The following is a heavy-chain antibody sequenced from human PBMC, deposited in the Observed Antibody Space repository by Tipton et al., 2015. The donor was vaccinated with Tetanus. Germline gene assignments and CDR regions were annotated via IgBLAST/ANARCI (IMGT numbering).Heavy chain of an antibody. Sequence: QSGPEVKKPGASVKVSCKASGYTFTSYAMHWVRQAPGQRLEWMEWINAGNGNTKYSQKFQGRVTITRDTSASTAYMELSSLRSEDTAVYYCARVFCSGGSCYSDYWGQGTLVTVSS. V-gene: IGHV1-3*01. CDR2: INAGNGNT. CDR1: GYTFTSYA. D-gene: IGHD2-15*01. J-gene: IGHJ4*02. CDR3: ARVFCSGGSCYSDY.